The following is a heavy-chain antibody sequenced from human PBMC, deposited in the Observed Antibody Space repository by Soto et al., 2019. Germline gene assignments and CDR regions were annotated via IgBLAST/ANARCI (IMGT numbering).Heavy chain of an antibody. Sequence: GGSLILSCEASGFTFSSYWMSWVRQAPGKGLEWVANIKQDGSEKYYVDSVKGRFTISRDNAKNSLYLQMNSLRAEDTAVYYCARDRIAAAGTEWFDPWGQGTLVTVSS. V-gene: IGHV3-7*03. CDR3: ARDRIAAAGTEWFDP. D-gene: IGHD6-13*01. CDR2: IKQDGSEK. J-gene: IGHJ5*02. CDR1: GFTFSSYW.